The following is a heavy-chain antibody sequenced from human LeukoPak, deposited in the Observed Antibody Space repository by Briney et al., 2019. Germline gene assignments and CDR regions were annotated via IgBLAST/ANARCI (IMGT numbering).Heavy chain of an antibody. CDR2: INHSGST. CDR3: ARRRGNCSGGSCQRPFDY. Sequence: PSETLSLTCAVYGGSFSGYYWSWIRQPPGKGLEWIGEINHSGSTNYNPSLKSRVTISVDTSKNQFSLKVSSVTAADTAVYYCARRRGNCSGGSCQRPFDYWGQGTLVTVSS. D-gene: IGHD2-15*01. V-gene: IGHV4-34*01. CDR1: GGSFSGYY. J-gene: IGHJ4*02.